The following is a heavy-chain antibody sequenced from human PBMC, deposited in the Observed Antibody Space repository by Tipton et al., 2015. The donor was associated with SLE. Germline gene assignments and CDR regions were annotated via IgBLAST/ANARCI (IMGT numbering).Heavy chain of an antibody. D-gene: IGHD6-13*01. Sequence: SLTCTVSGDSLSSGGYYWSWLRPHPGKGLEWIGYIFNSGSTYGGNAYYNPFLESRLTISIDTSKNQFSLRLRSVTAADTAVYYCARDMDALPSSSWSGIAHWGQGILVTVSS. CDR1: GDSLSSGGYY. CDR2: IFNSGST. J-gene: IGHJ5*02. V-gene: IGHV4-31*03. CDR3: ARDMDALPSSSWSGIAH.